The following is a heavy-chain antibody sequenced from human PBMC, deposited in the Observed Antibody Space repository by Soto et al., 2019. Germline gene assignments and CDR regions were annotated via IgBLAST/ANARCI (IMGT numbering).Heavy chain of an antibody. CDR3: ARGHPHGCGVVIGY. D-gene: IGHD3-16*02. V-gene: IGHV4-31*01. J-gene: IGHJ4*02. Sequence: QVQLQESGPGLVKPSQTLSLTCTVSGGSISSGGYYWSWIRHHPGKGLEWMGYIYYSGSTYYNPSLRSEVTISVDTSKNQFSLKLSSVTAADTAVYYCARGHPHGCGVVIGYWGQGTLVTVSS. CDR2: IYYSGST. CDR1: GGSISSGGYY.